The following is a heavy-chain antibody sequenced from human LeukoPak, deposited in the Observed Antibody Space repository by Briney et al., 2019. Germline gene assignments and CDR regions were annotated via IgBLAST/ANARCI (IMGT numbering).Heavy chain of an antibody. CDR1: GFTFSSYA. Sequence: PGGSLRLSCAASGFTFSSYAMSWVRQAPEKGLEWVSAISGSGGSTYYADSVKGRFTISRDNSKNTLYLQMNSLRAEDTAVYYCAKDHGDIVVVPAAGPFDYWGQGTLVTVSS. CDR2: ISGSGGST. V-gene: IGHV3-23*01. D-gene: IGHD2-2*01. CDR3: AKDHGDIVVVPAAGPFDY. J-gene: IGHJ4*02.